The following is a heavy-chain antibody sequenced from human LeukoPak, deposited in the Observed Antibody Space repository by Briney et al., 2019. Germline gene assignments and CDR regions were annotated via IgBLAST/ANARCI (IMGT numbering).Heavy chain of an antibody. V-gene: IGHV3-23*01. Sequence: PGGSLRPSCAASGFTFSSYGMSWVRQAPGKGLEWVSSISAGGGTTYYVDSVKGRFTISRDNSKNTLYLQMNSLRADDTAVYSCAKDPPTVMANAFHIWGQGTMVTVSS. CDR1: GFTFSSYG. D-gene: IGHD5-18*01. CDR2: ISAGGGTT. CDR3: AKDPPTVMANAFHI. J-gene: IGHJ3*02.